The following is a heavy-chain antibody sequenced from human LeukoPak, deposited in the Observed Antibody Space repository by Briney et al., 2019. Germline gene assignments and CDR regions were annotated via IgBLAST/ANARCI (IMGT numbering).Heavy chain of an antibody. J-gene: IGHJ4*02. CDR1: GGSISSYY. Sequence: SETLSLTCTVSGGSISSYYWSWIRQPPGKGLEWIGYIYYSGSTNYNPSLKSRVTISVDTSKNQFSLKLSSVTAADTAVYYCARHSTDHGDQGSFDYWGQGTLVTVSS. V-gene: IGHV4-59*08. D-gene: IGHD4-17*01. CDR2: IYYSGST. CDR3: ARHSTDHGDQGSFDY.